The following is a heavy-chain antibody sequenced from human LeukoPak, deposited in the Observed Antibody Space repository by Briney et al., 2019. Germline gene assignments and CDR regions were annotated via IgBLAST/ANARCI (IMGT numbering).Heavy chain of an antibody. Sequence: GASVKVSCKASGGTFSSYAISWVRQAPGQGLEWMGGIIPIFGTANYAQKFQGRVTITADESTSIAYMELSSLRSEDTAVYYCAIWLGPSYYYYYMDVWGKGTTVTVSS. CDR3: AIWLGPSYYYYYMDV. D-gene: IGHD5-12*01. J-gene: IGHJ6*03. CDR2: IIPIFGTA. V-gene: IGHV1-69*13. CDR1: GGTFSSYA.